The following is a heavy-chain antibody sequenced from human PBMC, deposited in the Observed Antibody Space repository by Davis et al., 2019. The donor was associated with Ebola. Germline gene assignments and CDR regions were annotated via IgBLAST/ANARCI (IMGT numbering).Heavy chain of an antibody. CDR3: ARDVYYDSSGGFDY. V-gene: IGHV3-23*01. CDR1: GFTFSDYY. Sequence: GGSLRLSCAASGFTFSDYYMSWVRQAPGKGLEWVAATSGGGGRTYNADSVKGRFTISRDNSKNTVYLQMHSLRDEDTAVYYCARDVYYDSSGGFDYWGQGTLVTVSS. D-gene: IGHD3-22*01. CDR2: TSGGGGRT. J-gene: IGHJ4*02.